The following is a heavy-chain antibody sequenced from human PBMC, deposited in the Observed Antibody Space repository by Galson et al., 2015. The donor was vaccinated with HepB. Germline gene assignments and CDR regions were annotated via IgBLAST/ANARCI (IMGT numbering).Heavy chain of an antibody. CDR2: IKGDGSEK. D-gene: IGHD6-13*01. CDR3: ARIWPIAAAGTACFFDS. Sequence: SLRLSCAASGFTFSSYAMHWVRQAPGKGLEWVANIKGDGSEKYYVDSVKGRFTISRDNAKNSLHLQMNSLRVEDTAVYYCARIWPIAAAGTACFFDSWGQGALVTVSS. V-gene: IGHV3-7*03. CDR1: GFTFSSYA. J-gene: IGHJ4*02.